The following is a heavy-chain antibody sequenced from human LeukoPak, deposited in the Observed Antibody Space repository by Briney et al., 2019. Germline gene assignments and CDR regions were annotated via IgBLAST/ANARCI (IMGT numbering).Heavy chain of an antibody. Sequence: GGSLRLSCAASGFTFSSYGMHWVRQAPGKGLEWVAFIRYDGSNKYYADSVKGRFTISRDNSKNTLYLQMNSLRAEDTAVYYCARDRTVLAAAGRSRYYYYYYMDVWGKGTTVTVSS. CDR1: GFTFSSYG. CDR3: ARDRTVLAAAGRSRYYYYYYMDV. J-gene: IGHJ6*03. CDR2: IRYDGSNK. V-gene: IGHV3-30*02. D-gene: IGHD6-13*01.